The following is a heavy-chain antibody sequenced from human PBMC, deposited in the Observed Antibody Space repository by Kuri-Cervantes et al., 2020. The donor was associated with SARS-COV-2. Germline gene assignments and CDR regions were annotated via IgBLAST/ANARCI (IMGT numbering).Heavy chain of an antibody. CDR3: ARAPVVGATTAFDY. D-gene: IGHD1-26*01. Sequence: ASVKVSCKASGYTFTSYAMNWVRQAPGQGLEWMGWINTNTGNPTYAQGFTGRFVFSLDTSVSTAYLQISSLKAEDTAVYYRARAPVVGATTAFDYWGQGTLVTVSS. CDR2: INTNTGNP. J-gene: IGHJ4*02. V-gene: IGHV7-4-1*02. CDR1: GYTFTSYA.